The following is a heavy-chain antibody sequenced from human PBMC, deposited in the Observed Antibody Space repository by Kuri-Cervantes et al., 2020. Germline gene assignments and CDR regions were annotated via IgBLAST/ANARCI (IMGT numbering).Heavy chain of an antibody. Sequence: ESLKISCAVYGGSFSGYYWRWIRQPPGKGLEWIGEINHSGSTNYNPSLKRRVTISVDTSKNQFSLKLSSVTAADTAVYYCAKGGGDIVVVPAAKRKNAFDIWGQGTMVTVSS. CDR1: GGSFSGYY. CDR3: AKGGGDIVVVPAAKRKNAFDI. CDR2: INHSGST. J-gene: IGHJ3*02. V-gene: IGHV4-34*01. D-gene: IGHD2-2*01.